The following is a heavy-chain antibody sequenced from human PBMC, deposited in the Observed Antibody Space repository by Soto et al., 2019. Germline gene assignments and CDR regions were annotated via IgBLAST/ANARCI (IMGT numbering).Heavy chain of an antibody. CDR2: INSDASHT. CDR1: GFTFSTYW. J-gene: IGHJ5*02. D-gene: IGHD2-2*01. Sequence: EVQLVESGGGLVQPGGSLRLSCAASGFTFSTYWMHWIRQVXGKGLEWVSRINSDASHTYYADSVKGRFTISRDNAKNTLHLEMNSLRAEDTAVYYCXRDGXCITTSCYGNWFDPWGQGTLVTVSS. CDR3: XRDGXCITTSCYGNWFDP. V-gene: IGHV3-74*01.